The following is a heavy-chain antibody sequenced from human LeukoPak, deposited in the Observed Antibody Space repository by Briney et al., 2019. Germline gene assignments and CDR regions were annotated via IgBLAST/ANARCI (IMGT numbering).Heavy chain of an antibody. CDR1: GYIFINYG. V-gene: IGHV1-18*01. CDR2: ISGYNGNT. Sequence: ASVKVSCKSSGYIFINYGISWVRQAPGQGLEWMGWISGYNGNTKYAQNLQGRLTMTTDTSTSTAYMELRSPRSDDTAVYYCARDGVAAAAFFDYWGQGTLVTVSS. D-gene: IGHD6-13*01. CDR3: ARDGVAAAAFFDY. J-gene: IGHJ4*02.